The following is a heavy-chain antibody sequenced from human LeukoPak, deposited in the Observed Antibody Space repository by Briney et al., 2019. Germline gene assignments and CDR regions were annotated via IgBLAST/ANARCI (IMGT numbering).Heavy chain of an antibody. J-gene: IGHJ6*03. D-gene: IGHD2-2*01. CDR2: INPNTGGP. CDR3: ARGAPLSQIYYFYFYMDV. CDR1: EYTFKDYY. V-gene: IGHV1-2*02. Sequence: ASVKVSCKASEYTFKDYYIHWVRQDPGQGLEWMGGINPNTGGPNYAQNFQGRVTMTRDTSITTAYMELSRLRSDDTAVYYCARGAPLSQIYYFYFYMDVWGKGTTVTISS.